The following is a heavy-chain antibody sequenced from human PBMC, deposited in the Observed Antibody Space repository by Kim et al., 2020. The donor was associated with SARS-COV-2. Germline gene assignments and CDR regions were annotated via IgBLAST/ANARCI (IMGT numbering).Heavy chain of an antibody. CDR2: ISSNGGST. J-gene: IGHJ4*02. Sequence: GGSLRLSCSASGFTFSSYAMHWVRQAPGKGLEYVSAISSNGGSTYYADSVKGRFTISRDNSKNTLYLQMSSLRAEDTAVYYCVKASYSKDFRGFDYWGQGTLVTVSS. CDR3: VKASYSKDFRGFDY. D-gene: IGHD6-13*01. CDR1: GFTFSSYA. V-gene: IGHV3-64D*06.